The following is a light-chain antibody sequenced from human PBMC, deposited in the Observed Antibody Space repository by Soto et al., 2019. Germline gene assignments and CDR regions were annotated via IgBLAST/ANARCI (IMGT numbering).Light chain of an antibody. V-gene: IGKV3-11*01. CDR1: PSIGNY. CDR3: QQRSSWPFT. Sequence: EVVLTQSPATLSLSPGEGATLSCRASPSIGNYLAWYQQKPGQAPRLLIYATSNRATGIPARFSGSGSGTDFTLTISSLEPEDFAVYYCQQRSSWPFTFGPGTKVDI. J-gene: IGKJ3*01. CDR2: ATS.